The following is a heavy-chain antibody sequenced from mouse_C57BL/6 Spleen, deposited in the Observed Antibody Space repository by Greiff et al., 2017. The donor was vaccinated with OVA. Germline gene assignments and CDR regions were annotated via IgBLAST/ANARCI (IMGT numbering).Heavy chain of an antibody. CDR1: GYTFTSYW. CDR2: IDPSDNYT. CDR3: ASPRGAY. Sequence: VQLQQPGAELVRPGTSVKLSCKASGYTFTSYWMHWVKQRPGQGLEWIGVIDPSDNYTNYNQKFKGKATLTVDTSSSTAYMQLSSLTSEDSAVYCCASPRGAYWGQGTTLTVSA. V-gene: IGHV1-59*01. J-gene: IGHJ2*01.